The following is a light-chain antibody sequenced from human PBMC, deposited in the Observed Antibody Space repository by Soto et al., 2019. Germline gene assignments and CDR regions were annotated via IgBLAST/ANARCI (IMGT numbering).Light chain of an antibody. CDR3: HQHGGSPQT. V-gene: IGKV3-20*01. Sequence: EIVLAQSPGTLSLSPGERATLSCRASQSVSNYLAWYQRKPGQAPRLLIYGASSRATGIPDRFSGSGSGTDFTLTISRLEPEDFAVYYCHQHGGSPQTFGQGTKVEIK. J-gene: IGKJ1*01. CDR1: QSVSNY. CDR2: GAS.